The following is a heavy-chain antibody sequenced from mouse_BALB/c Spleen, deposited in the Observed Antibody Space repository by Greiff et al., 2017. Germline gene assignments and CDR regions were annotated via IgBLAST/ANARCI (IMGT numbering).Heavy chain of an antibody. J-gene: IGHJ3*01. D-gene: IGHD2-3*01. Sequence: QVQLQQPGPVLVRPGASVKMSCKASGYTFTSSWMHWVKQRPGQGLEWIGEIYPNSGNTNYNEKFKGKATLTVDTSSSTDYMDLSSLTSEDSAVYYCARGRGYYGCYAWFAYWGQGTLVTVSA. CDR2: IYPNSGNT. V-gene: IGHV1S130*01. CDR1: GYTFTSSW. CDR3: ARGRGYYGCYAWFAY.